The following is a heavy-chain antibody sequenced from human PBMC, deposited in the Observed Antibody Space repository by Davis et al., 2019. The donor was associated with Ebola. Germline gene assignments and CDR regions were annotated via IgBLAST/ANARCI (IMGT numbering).Heavy chain of an antibody. CDR3: ASSWLGIDY. V-gene: IGHV3-53*04. CDR2: IYSGGST. CDR1: GFTVSSNY. D-gene: IGHD6-19*01. Sequence: GESLKISCAASGFTVSSNYMSWVRQAPGKGLEWVSVIYSGGSTYYADSVKGRFTISRHNSKNTLYLQMNSLRAEDTAVYYCASSWLGIDYWGQGTLVTVSS. J-gene: IGHJ4*02.